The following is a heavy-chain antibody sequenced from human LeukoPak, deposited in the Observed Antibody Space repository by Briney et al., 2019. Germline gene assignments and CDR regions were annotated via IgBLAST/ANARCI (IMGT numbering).Heavy chain of an antibody. CDR3: TREHYDILSGYYTGLEN. J-gene: IGHJ4*02. CDR2: ISSSSSYI. CDR1: GFTFSSYS. Sequence: NPGGSLRLSCAASGFTFSSYSMNWVRQAPGKGLEWVSSISSSSSYIYYAASVKGRFTTSRDNAKNSLYLPISSLRAEETAVYYCTREHYDILSGYYTGLENWGEGTLVTVSS. V-gene: IGHV3-21*01. D-gene: IGHD3-9*01.